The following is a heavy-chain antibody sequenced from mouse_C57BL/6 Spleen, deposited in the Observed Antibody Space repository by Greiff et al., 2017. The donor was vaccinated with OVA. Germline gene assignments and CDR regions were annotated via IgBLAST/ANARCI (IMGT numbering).Heavy chain of an antibody. J-gene: IGHJ4*01. V-gene: IGHV5-9-1*02. CDR3: TRERITTVVAPYAMDD. CDR1: GFTFSSYA. CDR2: ISSGGDYI. Sequence: EVKLVESGEGLVKPGGSLKLSCAASGFTFSSYAMSWVRQTPEKRLEWVAYISSGGDYIYYADTVKGRFTISRDNARNTLYLQMSSLKSEDTAMYYGTRERITTVVAPYAMDDWGQGTSVTVSS. D-gene: IGHD1-1*01.